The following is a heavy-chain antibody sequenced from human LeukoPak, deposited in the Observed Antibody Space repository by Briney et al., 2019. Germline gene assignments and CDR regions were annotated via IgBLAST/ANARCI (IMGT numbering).Heavy chain of an antibody. V-gene: IGHV3-23*01. J-gene: IGHJ4*02. Sequence: PGGSLGLSCAASGFTFSSYAMSWVRQAPGKGLEWVSTISGSGGGTYYADSVKGRFTLSRDNSMNTLYLQMNSLRAEDTAVYYCAKDVESGRSADYWGQGTLVTVSS. CDR3: AKDVESGRSADY. CDR2: ISGSGGGT. CDR1: GFTFSSYA. D-gene: IGHD3-10*01.